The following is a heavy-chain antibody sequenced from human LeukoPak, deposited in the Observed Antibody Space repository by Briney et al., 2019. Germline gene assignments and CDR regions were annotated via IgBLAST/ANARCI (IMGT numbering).Heavy chain of an antibody. D-gene: IGHD5-12*01. V-gene: IGHV3-23*01. J-gene: IGHJ6*02. CDR2: ISASGDVT. CDR1: RFSFSAYP. Sequence: QARGSLRLSCEASRFSFSAYPMGWVRRAPGKGLEWVSGISASGDVTFHADPLKGRFTISRDNSKDTLYLQMNSLRAEDTAVYYCAKGGVATTHFDYYYYGMDVWGQGTTVTVSS. CDR3: AKGGVATTHFDYYYYGMDV.